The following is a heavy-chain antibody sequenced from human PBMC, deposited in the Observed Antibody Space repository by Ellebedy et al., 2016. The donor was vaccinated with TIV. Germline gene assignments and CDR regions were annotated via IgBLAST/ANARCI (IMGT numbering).Heavy chain of an antibody. J-gene: IGHJ4*02. D-gene: IGHD4-17*01. CDR2: IIPIFGTA. CDR3: ARAYGDYDPPYFDY. CDR1: GGTFSSYA. Sequence: SVKVSXXASGGTFSSYAISWVRQAPGQGLEWMGGIIPIFGTANYAQKFQGRVTITADESTSTAYMELSSLRSEDTAVYYCARAYGDYDPPYFDYWGQGTLVTVSS. V-gene: IGHV1-69*13.